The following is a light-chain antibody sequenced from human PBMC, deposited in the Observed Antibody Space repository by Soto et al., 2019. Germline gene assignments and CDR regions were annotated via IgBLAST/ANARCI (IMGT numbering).Light chain of an antibody. V-gene: IGKV1-12*01. CDR3: QQANSFPIT. J-gene: IGKJ5*01. CDR1: QGISSW. Sequence: DIQMTQSPSSVXASVXXXXTXTCRASQGISSWLAWYQQKPGKAPKLLIYAASSLQSGVPSRFSGSGSGTDFTLTISILQPEDFATYYCQQANSFPITFGQGTRLEIK. CDR2: AAS.